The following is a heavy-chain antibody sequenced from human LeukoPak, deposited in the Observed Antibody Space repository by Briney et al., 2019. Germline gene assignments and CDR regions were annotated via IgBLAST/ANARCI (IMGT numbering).Heavy chain of an antibody. CDR2: INHSGST. CDR3: ARAPTREGGGALFDY. J-gene: IGHJ4*02. Sequence: SETLSLTCAVYGGSFSGYYWSWIRQPPGKGLEWIGEINHSGSTNYNPSLKSRVTMSVDTSKNQISLNLTSVTAADTAVYYCARAPTREGGGALFDYWGQGTLVTVSS. CDR1: GGSFSGYY. V-gene: IGHV4-34*01. D-gene: IGHD3-16*01.